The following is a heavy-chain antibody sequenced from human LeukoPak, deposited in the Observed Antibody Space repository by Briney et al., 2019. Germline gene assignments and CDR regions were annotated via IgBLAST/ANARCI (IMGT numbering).Heavy chain of an antibody. CDR2: IYYSGST. V-gene: IGHV4-39*01. D-gene: IGHD4-11*01. Sequence: PSETLSLTCTVSGSSISSSSYYWGWIRQPPGKGLEWIGSIYYSGSTYYNPSLKSRVTISVDTSKNQFSLKLSSVTAADTAVYYCARQEGLYSNYVDNWFGPWGQGTLVTVSS. CDR1: GSSISSSSYY. J-gene: IGHJ5*02. CDR3: ARQEGLYSNYVDNWFGP.